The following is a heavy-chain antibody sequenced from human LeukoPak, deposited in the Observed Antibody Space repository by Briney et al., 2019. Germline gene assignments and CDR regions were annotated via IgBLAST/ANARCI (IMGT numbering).Heavy chain of an antibody. CDR1: GFTFTNFE. V-gene: IGHV3-48*03. CDR3: ARAGPPAFDP. Sequence: GGALRLSCAASGFTFTNFEMNWVRQAPGKGLEWVSYISYSGSTTSYADSVKGRFTISRDNAKNSLYLQMNSLRAEDTAVYYCARAGPPAFDPWGQGTLVTVSS. J-gene: IGHJ5*02. CDR2: ISYSGSTT.